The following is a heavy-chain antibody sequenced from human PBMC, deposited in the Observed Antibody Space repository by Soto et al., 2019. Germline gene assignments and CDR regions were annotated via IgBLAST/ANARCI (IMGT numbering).Heavy chain of an antibody. V-gene: IGHV1-8*01. J-gene: IGHJ4*02. CDR3: ARVSEGYYDSSGPSDY. CDR1: GYTFSSYD. D-gene: IGHD3-22*01. Sequence: GASVKVSCKASGYTFSSYDINWVRQATGQGLEWLGWMNPNSGNTGYAQKFQGRVTMTRNTSISTAYMELSSLRSEDTAVYYCARVSEGYYDSSGPSDYWGQGTLVTVSS. CDR2: MNPNSGNT.